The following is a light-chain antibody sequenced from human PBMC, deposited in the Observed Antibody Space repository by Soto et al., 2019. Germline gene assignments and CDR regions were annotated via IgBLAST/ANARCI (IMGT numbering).Light chain of an antibody. CDR1: NIGSKS. J-gene: IGLJ3*02. V-gene: IGLV3-21*04. CDR2: YDS. Sequence: SYELTQPPSVSVAPGKAAKITCGGDNIGSKSVHWYQQRSGQAPVLVIYYDSDRPSGIPERFSGSNSGNTATLTISRVEAGDEADYYCQVWDTSSDQRLVFGGGTKLTVL. CDR3: QVWDTSSDQRLV.